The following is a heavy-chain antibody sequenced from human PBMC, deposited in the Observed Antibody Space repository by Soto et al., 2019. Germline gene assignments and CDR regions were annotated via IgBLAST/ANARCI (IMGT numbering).Heavy chain of an antibody. CDR2: INSDGSST. CDR3: ARDLAPSGAGAFDI. CDR1: RGAFGDYW. D-gene: IGHD3-3*01. V-gene: IGHV3-74*01. Sequence: GGSLRLSCEASRGAFGDYWMHWVRQAPGKGLVWVSRINSDGSSTSYADSVKGRFTISRDNAKNTLYLQMNSPRAEDTAVYYCARDLAPSGAGAFDIWGQGTMVTVSS. J-gene: IGHJ3*02.